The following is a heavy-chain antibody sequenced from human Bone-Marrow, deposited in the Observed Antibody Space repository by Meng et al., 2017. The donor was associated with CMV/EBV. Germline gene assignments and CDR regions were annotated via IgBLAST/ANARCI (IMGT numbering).Heavy chain of an antibody. Sequence: ASVKDTCKAAGYTFTGHHIHWVRQAPGQGLEWVGWINPISGNINYLQKFQGRVTMTRDTSIDTDYMELSRLTSDDAAVYYFARESGQWVGVQDNWGQGTLVTVSS. D-gene: IGHD3-10*01. J-gene: IGHJ1*01. V-gene: IGHV1-2*02. CDR1: GYTFTGHH. CDR3: ARESGQWVGVQDN. CDR2: INPISGNI.